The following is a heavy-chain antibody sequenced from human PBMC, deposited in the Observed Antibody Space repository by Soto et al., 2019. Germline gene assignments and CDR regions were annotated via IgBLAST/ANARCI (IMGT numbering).Heavy chain of an antibody. CDR3: ARDLIDGAYYYYGMDV. V-gene: IGHV4-4*02. Sequence: SETLSLTCAVSGGSISSSNWWSWVRQPPGKGLEWIGEIYHSGSTNYNPSLKSRVTISVDKSKNQFSLKLSSVTAADTAVYYCARDLIDGAYYYYGMDVWGQGTTVTVSS. CDR1: GGSISSSNW. CDR2: IYHSGST. J-gene: IGHJ6*02. D-gene: IGHD4-17*01.